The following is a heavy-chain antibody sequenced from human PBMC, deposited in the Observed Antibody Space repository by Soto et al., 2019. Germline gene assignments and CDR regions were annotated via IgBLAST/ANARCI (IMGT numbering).Heavy chain of an antibody. D-gene: IGHD2-15*01. Sequence: SETLSLTCTVSGGSISSYYWSWIRQPPGKGLEWIGYIYYSGSTNYNPSLKSRVTISVDTSKNQFSLKLSSVTAADTAVYYCARAGRHDWYFDLWGRGTLVTVSS. CDR2: IYYSGST. J-gene: IGHJ2*01. CDR1: GGSISSYY. V-gene: IGHV4-59*01. CDR3: ARAGRHDWYFDL.